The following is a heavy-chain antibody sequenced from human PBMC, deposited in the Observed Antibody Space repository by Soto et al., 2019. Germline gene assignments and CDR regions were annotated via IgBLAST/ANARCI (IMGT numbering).Heavy chain of an antibody. CDR3: AKDQARYDFWCGYYQANWAFDI. V-gene: IGHV3-23*01. CDR2: ISGSGGST. D-gene: IGHD3-3*01. J-gene: IGHJ3*02. CDR1: GFTFSSYA. Sequence: EVQLLESGGGLVQPGGSLRLSCAASGFTFSSYAMSWVRQAPGKGLEWVSAISGSGGSTYYADSVKGRFTISRDNSKNTLNLQMNSLRGEDTAVYYCAKDQARYDFWCGYYQANWAFDIRGQGAMVTVSS.